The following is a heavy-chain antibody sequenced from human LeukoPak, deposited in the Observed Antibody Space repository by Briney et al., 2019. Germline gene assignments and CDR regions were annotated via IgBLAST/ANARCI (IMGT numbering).Heavy chain of an antibody. J-gene: IGHJ4*02. CDR3: ARQISGNRDY. D-gene: IGHD3-10*01. Sequence: PSETLSLTCAVSGVSISGYYWIWIRQSPRRGLEYIGSIFYREGFSYGGTTFYNPSLQSRVTISVDTSKNTFSLRLSSVTAADTAVYYCARQISGNRDYWGQGTLVTVS. V-gene: IGHV4-59*05. CDR1: GVSISGYY. CDR2: IFYREGFSYGGTT.